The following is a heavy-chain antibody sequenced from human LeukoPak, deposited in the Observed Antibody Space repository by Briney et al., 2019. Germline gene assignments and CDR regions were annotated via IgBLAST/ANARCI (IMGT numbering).Heavy chain of an antibody. CDR1: GFTFSNYG. CDR3: AKDLSVVVVALDY. Sequence: PGGSLRLSCAASGFTFSNYGMHWVRQAPGKGLEWVAVIWYDGSDKYHADSVKGRFTISRDNSKNTLYLQMNSLRAEDTAVYYCAKDLSVVVVALDYWGQGTLVTVSS. V-gene: IGHV3-30*02. CDR2: IWYDGSDK. J-gene: IGHJ4*02. D-gene: IGHD2-15*01.